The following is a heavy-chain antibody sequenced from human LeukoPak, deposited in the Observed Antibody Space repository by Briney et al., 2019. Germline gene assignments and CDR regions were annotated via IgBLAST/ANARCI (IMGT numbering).Heavy chain of an antibody. CDR2: FSGRGGST. Sequence: GGSLRLSCAASGFTFSDYGMSWVRQAPGKGLEWVSTFSGRGGSTYYADSVKGRVTISRDNSKNTLYLQMNSLRAEDTAVYYCAKGKDDSSGWYFFYWGQGTLVTVSS. J-gene: IGHJ4*02. CDR3: AKGKDDSSGWYFFY. D-gene: IGHD6-19*01. CDR1: GFTFSDYG. V-gene: IGHV3-23*01.